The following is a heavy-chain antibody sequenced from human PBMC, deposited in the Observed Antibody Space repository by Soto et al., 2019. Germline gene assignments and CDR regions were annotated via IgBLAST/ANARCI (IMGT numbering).Heavy chain of an antibody. CDR1: GYSFTSYW. Sequence: PGESLKISCEGSGYSFTSYWIGWARQMSGKGLEWMGIINPGDSDTRYSPSFQGQVTISVDRSINTAYLHWSSLEASDTAMYYWSRRPNLEHGMDCWGKGTTVTVSS. CDR3: SRRPNLEHGMDC. V-gene: IGHV5-51*01. CDR2: INPGDSDT. J-gene: IGHJ6*04.